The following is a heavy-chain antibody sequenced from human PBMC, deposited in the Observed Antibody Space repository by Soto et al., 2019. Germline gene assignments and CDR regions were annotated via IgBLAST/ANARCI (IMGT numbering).Heavy chain of an antibody. CDR3: AKVVRNANYLFYYYDMDV. V-gene: IGHV3-30*18. Sequence: GGSLRLSCAASGSTFKNYGMHWVRQAPGKGLEWVAVISYDGSNKYYADSVKGRFTISRDNSKNTLYLQMNSLRAEDTAVYYCAKVVRNANYLFYYYDMDVWGQGTTVTVSS. CDR2: ISYDGSNK. J-gene: IGHJ6*02. D-gene: IGHD1-7*01. CDR1: GSTFKNYG.